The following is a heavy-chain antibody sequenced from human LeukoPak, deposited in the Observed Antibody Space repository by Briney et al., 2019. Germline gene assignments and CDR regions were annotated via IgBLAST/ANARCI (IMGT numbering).Heavy chain of an antibody. V-gene: IGHV4-34*01. D-gene: IGHD2-15*01. J-gene: IGHJ4*02. CDR2: INHSGST. CDR1: GGSFSSYY. CDR3: ASSPYCSGGSCYRGIFDY. Sequence: SETLSLTCAVYGGSFSSYYWSWIRQPPGKGLEWIGEINHSGSTNYNPSLKSRVTISVDTSKNQFSLKLSSVTAADTAVYYCASSPYCSGGSCYRGIFDYWGQGTLVTVSS.